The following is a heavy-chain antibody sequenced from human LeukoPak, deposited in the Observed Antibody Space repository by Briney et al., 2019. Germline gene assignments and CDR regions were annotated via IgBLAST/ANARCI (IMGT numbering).Heavy chain of an antibody. D-gene: IGHD1-26*01. CDR1: GFTFSSYA. CDR2: ISSSGSTI. V-gene: IGHV3-48*04. J-gene: IGHJ4*02. CDR3: ARVSVGAVFDY. Sequence: GGSLRLSCAASGFTFSSYAMSWVRQAPGKGLEWVSYISSSGSTIYYADSVKGRFTISRDNAKNSLYPQMNSLRAEDTAVYYCARVSVGAVFDYWGQGTLVTVSS.